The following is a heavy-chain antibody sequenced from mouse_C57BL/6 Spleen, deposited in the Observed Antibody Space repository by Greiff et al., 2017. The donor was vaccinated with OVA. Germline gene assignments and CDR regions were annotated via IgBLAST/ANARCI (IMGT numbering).Heavy chain of an antibody. Sequence: EVMLVESGGGLVKPGGSLKLSCAASGFTFSSYAMSWVRQTPEKRLEWVATISDGGSYTYYPDNVKGRFTISRDNAKNNLYLQMSHLKSEDTAMYYCARAQTGTYWYFDVWGTGTTVTVSS. V-gene: IGHV5-4*03. J-gene: IGHJ1*03. CDR3: ARAQTGTYWYFDV. CDR1: GFTFSSYA. CDR2: ISDGGSYT. D-gene: IGHD4-1*01.